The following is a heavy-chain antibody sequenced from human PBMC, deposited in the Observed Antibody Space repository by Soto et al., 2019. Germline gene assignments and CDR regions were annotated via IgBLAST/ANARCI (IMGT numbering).Heavy chain of an antibody. CDR2: IYYSGST. J-gene: IGHJ5*02. V-gene: IGHV4-31*03. Sequence: SETLSLTCTVSGGSISSGGYYWSWIRQHPGKGLEWIGYIYYSGSTYYNPSLKSRVTISVDTSKNQLSLKLSSVTAADTAVYYCARVVVAATTNWFDPWGQGTLVTVSS. D-gene: IGHD2-15*01. CDR1: GGSISSGGYY. CDR3: ARVVVAATTNWFDP.